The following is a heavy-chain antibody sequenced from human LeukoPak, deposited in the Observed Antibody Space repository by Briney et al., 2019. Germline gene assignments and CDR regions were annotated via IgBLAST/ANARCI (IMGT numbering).Heavy chain of an antibody. Sequence: SETLSLTCTVSGGSISSSGYYWGWIRQSPGKGLEWIGTIYYSGSFYYNPSLKSRVTIPVDTSKNQFSLRLSSVTAADTAVYYCAKYVSIFVGGESNWGQGTLVTVSS. CDR3: AKYVSIFVGGESN. CDR2: IYYSGSF. V-gene: IGHV4-39*01. J-gene: IGHJ4*02. D-gene: IGHD3-16*01. CDR1: GGSISSSGYY.